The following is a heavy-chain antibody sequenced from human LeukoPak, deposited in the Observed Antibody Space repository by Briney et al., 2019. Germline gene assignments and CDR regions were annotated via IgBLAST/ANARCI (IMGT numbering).Heavy chain of an antibody. D-gene: IGHD2-2*01. CDR1: GYTFTGYY. CDR2: INPNSGGT. Sequence: ASVKVSCKASGYTFTGYYMHWVRQAPGQGLEWMGRINPNSGGTNYAQKFQGRVTMTRDTSISTAYMELSRLRSDDTAIYYCARVDNIVVIPALPFDYWGQGTLVIVSS. J-gene: IGHJ4*02. V-gene: IGHV1-2*06. CDR3: ARVDNIVVIPALPFDY.